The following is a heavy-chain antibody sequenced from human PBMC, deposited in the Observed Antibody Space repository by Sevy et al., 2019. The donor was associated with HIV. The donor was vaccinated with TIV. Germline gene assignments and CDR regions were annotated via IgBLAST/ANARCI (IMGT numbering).Heavy chain of an antibody. CDR2: IWSDGAYQ. D-gene: IGHD3-22*01. J-gene: IGHJ4*02. CDR1: GFTFSNYA. Sequence: GGSLRLSCAATGFTFSNYAMHWVRQAPGKWMEWVAIIWSDGAYQYHGDSVKGRFTISRDNSKNTLYLQMNNVRVEDTAVYYCARGGYYYDNAAYYALDSWGQGTLVTVSS. V-gene: IGHV3-33*01. CDR3: ARGGYYYDNAAYYALDS.